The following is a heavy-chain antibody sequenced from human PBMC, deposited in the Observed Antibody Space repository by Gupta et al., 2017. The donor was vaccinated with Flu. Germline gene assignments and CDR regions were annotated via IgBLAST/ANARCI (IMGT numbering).Heavy chain of an antibody. CDR2: ISYDGSNK. CDR3: ARDHDYDILTGHGRFDY. V-gene: IGHV3-30-3*01. CDR1: GFTFSSYA. D-gene: IGHD3-9*01. J-gene: IGHJ4*02. Sequence: QVQLVESGGGVVQPGRSLRLSCAASGFTFSSYAMHWVRQAPGKGLEWVAVISYDGSNKYYADSVKGRFTISRDNSKNTLYLQMNSLRAEDTAVYYCARDHDYDILTGHGRFDYWGQGTLVTVSS.